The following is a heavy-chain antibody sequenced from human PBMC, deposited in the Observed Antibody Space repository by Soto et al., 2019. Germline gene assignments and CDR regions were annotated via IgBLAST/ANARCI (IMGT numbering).Heavy chain of an antibody. V-gene: IGHV4-31*11. D-gene: IGHD6-13*01. CDR2: IYFSGST. CDR1: GGSISNGGYY. Sequence: QVQLQESGPGLVKPSQTLSLTCAVSGGSISNGGYYWSWIRQHPGKDLEWIGSIYFSGSTYYNPSLKSRVTISVATPKNQFSLKRSSVTAAATAMYYCARDSHSQQPNHRWGGGYMDVWGKGTTVTVSS. J-gene: IGHJ6*03. CDR3: ARDSHSQQPNHRWGGGYMDV.